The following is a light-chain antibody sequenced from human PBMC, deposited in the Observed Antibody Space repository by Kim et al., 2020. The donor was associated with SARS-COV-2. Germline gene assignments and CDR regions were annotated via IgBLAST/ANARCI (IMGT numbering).Light chain of an antibody. CDR1: QSMSSR. V-gene: IGKV1-5*01. CDR2: DVS. Sequence: DIQMTQSPSTLSASVRARVTITCRASQSMSSRLAWYQQKPGKAPKILIYDVSTLEDGVPSRFSGSGSGTEFTLTISSLQPDDSATYYCQQYDTYPLTFGGGTKLEI. J-gene: IGKJ4*01. CDR3: QQYDTYPLT.